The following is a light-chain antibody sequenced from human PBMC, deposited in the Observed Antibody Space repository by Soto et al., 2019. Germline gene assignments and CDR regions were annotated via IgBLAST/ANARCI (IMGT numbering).Light chain of an antibody. V-gene: IGKV4-1*01. CDR2: WAS. CDR1: QSVLYSSNNKNY. CDR3: QQYYSTLWT. J-gene: IGKJ1*01. Sequence: DIVMTQSPDSLAVSLGERATINCKSSQSVLYSSNNKNYLAWYQQKPVQPPKLLIYWASTRESVVPDRFSGSGSGTDFTLTIISLHAEDVAVYYCQQYYSTLWTFGQGTKVEIK.